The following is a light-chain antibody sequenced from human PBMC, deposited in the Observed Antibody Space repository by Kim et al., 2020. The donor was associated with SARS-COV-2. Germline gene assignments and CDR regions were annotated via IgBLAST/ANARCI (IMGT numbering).Light chain of an antibody. V-gene: IGLV2-14*03. CDR1: SSDVGGYNY. CDR2: DVS. J-gene: IGLJ3*02. CDR3: SSYTISSTWV. Sequence: QSALTQPASVSGSPGQSITISCTGTSSDVGGYNYVSWYQQHPGKAPKLMIYDVSNRPSGVSNRFSGSKSGNTASLTISGLQAEDEADYYCSSYTISSTWVSAGGPRLTVL.